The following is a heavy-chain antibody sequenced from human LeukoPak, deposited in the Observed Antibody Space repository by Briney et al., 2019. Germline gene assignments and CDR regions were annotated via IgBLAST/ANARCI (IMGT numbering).Heavy chain of an antibody. V-gene: IGHV3-7*01. CDR1: GFTFRVFW. CDR3: ARGGWYYFEY. J-gene: IGHJ4*02. CDR2: IKEDGNRI. Sequence: GESLRLSCDTSGFTFRVFWMSWVRQAPGKGLEWVANIKEDGNRIYYVDSVKGRFTISRENAKNSLYLQMSSLRAEDTAVYYCARGGWYYFEYWGQGVLVTVSS.